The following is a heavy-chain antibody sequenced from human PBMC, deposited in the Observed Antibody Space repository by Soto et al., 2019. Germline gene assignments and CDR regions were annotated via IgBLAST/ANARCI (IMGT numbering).Heavy chain of an antibody. V-gene: IGHV1-18*01. CDR2: ISAYNGNT. CDR3: ARDLRGPLGYCSSTSCSSLDY. Sequence: ASVKVSCKASGYTFTSYGISWVRQAPGQGLEWMGWISAYNGNTNYAQELQGRVTMTTDTSTSTAYMELRSLRSDDTAVYYCARDLRGPLGYCSSTSCSSLDYWGQGTLVTVSS. CDR1: GYTFTSYG. J-gene: IGHJ4*02. D-gene: IGHD2-2*01.